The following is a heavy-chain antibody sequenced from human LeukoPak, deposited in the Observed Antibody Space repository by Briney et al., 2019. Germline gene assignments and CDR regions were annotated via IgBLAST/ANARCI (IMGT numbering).Heavy chain of an antibody. CDR3: ARDHRTVTTWPDAFDI. J-gene: IGHJ3*02. Sequence: HPGRSLRLSCAASGFTFSSYGMHWVRQAPGKGLEWVAVISYDGTNKYYADSVKGRFTISRDNSKNTLYLQMNSLRAEDTAVYYCARDHRTVTTWPDAFDIWGQGTMVTVSS. D-gene: IGHD4-11*01. V-gene: IGHV3-30*03. CDR2: ISYDGTNK. CDR1: GFTFSSYG.